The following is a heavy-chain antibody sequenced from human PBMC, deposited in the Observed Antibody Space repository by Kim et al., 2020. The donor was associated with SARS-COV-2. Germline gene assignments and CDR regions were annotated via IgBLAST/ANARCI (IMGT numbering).Heavy chain of an antibody. CDR2: INHSGST. CDR1: GGSFSAYY. V-gene: IGHV4-34*01. CDR3: AGGEADTAMEAYYYYYYGMDV. D-gene: IGHD5-18*01. J-gene: IGHJ6*02. Sequence: SETLSLTCAVYGGSFSAYYWSWIRQPPGKGLEWIGEINHSGSTNYNPSLKSRVTISVDTSKNQFSLKLSSVTAADTAVYYGAGGEADTAMEAYYYYYYGMDVWGQGTTVTVSS.